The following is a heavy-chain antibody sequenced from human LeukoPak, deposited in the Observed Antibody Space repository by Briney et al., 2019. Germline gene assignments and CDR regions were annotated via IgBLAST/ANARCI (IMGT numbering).Heavy chain of an antibody. CDR1: GFTFSSYW. V-gene: IGHV3-74*01. CDR3: ARYGSLPDY. J-gene: IGHJ4*02. D-gene: IGHD3-10*01. Sequence: GGSLRLSCAASGFTFSSYWMHWVRQAPGKGLVWVSRINSDGTTSYADSVKGRFTISRDNAKNTLYLQMDSLRAEDTAVYYCARYGSLPDYWGQGTLVTVSS. CDR2: INSDGTT.